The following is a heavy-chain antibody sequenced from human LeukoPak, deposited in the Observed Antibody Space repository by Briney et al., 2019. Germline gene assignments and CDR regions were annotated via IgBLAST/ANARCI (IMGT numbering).Heavy chain of an antibody. CDR2: VYNSGST. V-gene: IGHV4-59*01. J-gene: IGHJ4*02. D-gene: IGHD4-17*01. Sequence: SETLSLTCTVSGGSISSYYWSWIRQPPGRGLEWIGYVYNSGSTNYNPSLKSRVTISVDTSKNQFSLKLSSVTAADTAVYYCARYGDYVSSHLDYWGQGTLATVSS. CDR1: GGSISSYY. CDR3: ARYGDYVSSHLDY.